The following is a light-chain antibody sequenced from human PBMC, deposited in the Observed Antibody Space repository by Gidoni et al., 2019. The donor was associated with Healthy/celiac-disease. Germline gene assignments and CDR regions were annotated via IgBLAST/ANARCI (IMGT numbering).Light chain of an antibody. CDR2: AAS. CDR1: QSVSSY. CDR3: QQRSNWPLT. V-gene: IGKV3-11*01. Sequence: EIVLTQSPATLSLSPGERATLSCRASQSVSSYLAWYQQKPGQAPRLLIYAASNRATGIPARFSGSGSGTDFTLTISSLEPEDFAVYYCQQRSNWPLTFXGXTKVEIK. J-gene: IGKJ4*01.